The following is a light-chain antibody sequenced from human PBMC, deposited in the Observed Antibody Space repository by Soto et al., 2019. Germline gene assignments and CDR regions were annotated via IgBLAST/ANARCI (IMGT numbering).Light chain of an antibody. CDR3: KQLNSYPIT. Sequence: DIQLTQSPSFLSASVGDRVTITCRASQGISSYLAWYQQKPGKAPKLLIYAAYTLQSGVPSRFSGSGSGTEFTLTIRSLQPEDFATYYCKQLNSYPITFGQGTRLEIK. CDR2: AAY. J-gene: IGKJ5*01. CDR1: QGISSY. V-gene: IGKV1-9*01.